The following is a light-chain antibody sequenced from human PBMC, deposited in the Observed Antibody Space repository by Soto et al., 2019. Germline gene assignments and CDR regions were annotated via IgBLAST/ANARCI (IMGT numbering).Light chain of an antibody. CDR3: SSFAGGGNPVL. CDR1: SVAVGGYNN. Sequence: QAVVIHPPPAPGPLGRQVTIPCPGTSVAVGGYNNVSWHQQHPGKAPKVMIYEVTKRPPGVPDRFSGSKSGNTASLTVSGLQAEDEADYYCSSFAGGGNPVLLGGGTKLTVL. V-gene: IGLV2-8*01. J-gene: IGLJ2*01. CDR2: EVT.